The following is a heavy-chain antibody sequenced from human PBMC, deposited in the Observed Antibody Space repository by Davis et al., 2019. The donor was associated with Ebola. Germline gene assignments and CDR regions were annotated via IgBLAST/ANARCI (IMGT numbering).Heavy chain of an antibody. V-gene: IGHV1-46*01. J-gene: IGHJ3*02. D-gene: IGHD2-2*01. CDR1: GYTFPSYY. CDR3: ARDPDIVVVPAAIGGIFAFDI. Sequence: ASVKVSCKASGYTFPSYYMHWVRQAPGQGLEWMGIINPSGGSTSYAQKFQGRVTMTRDTSTSTVYMELSSLRSEDTAVYYCARDPDIVVVPAAIGGIFAFDIWGQGTMVTVSS. CDR2: INPSGGST.